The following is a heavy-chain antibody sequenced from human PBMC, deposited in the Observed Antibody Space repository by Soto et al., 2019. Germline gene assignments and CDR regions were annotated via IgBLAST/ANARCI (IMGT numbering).Heavy chain of an antibody. CDR3: ARHSSSWPIFDY. CDR2: IYYSGSS. Sequence: PSETLSLTCTVSGGSIVNSYWIWIRQSPGKGLEWIGYIYYSGSSNYNPSLKSRVSISVDTSKNQFSLKLSSVTAADTAVYYCARHSSSWPIFDYWGQGTLVTVSS. CDR1: GGSIVNSY. J-gene: IGHJ4*02. D-gene: IGHD6-13*01. V-gene: IGHV4-59*08.